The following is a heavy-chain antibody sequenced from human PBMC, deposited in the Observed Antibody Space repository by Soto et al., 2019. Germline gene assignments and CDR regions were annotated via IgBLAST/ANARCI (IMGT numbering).Heavy chain of an antibody. J-gene: IGHJ6*02. CDR2: IYYSGST. CDR3: ARQGPDGMDV. Sequence: QVQLQESGPGLVKPSETLSLTCTVSYGSISSYYWSWIRQPPGKGLEWIGYIYYSGSTNYNPSLKSRVTISVDTSKSQFSLKLSSVTAADTAVYYCARQGPDGMDVWGQGTTVTVSS. V-gene: IGHV4-59*08. CDR1: YGSISSYY.